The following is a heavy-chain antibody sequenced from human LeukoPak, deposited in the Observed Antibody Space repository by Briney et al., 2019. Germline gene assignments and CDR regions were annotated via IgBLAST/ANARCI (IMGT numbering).Heavy chain of an antibody. J-gene: IGHJ4*02. CDR2: IYYSGST. V-gene: IGHV4-59*01. CDR1: GGSISSYY. D-gene: IGHD5-12*01. Sequence: SETLSLTCTVSGGSISSYYWSWIRQPPGKGLEWIGYIYYSGSTNYNPSLKSRVTISVDTSKNQFPLKLSSVTAADTAVYYCARGGIVATIPDFDYWGQGTLVTVSS. CDR3: ARGGIVATIPDFDY.